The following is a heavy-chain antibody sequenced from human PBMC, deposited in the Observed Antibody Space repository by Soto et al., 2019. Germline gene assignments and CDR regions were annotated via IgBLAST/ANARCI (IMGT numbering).Heavy chain of an antibody. D-gene: IGHD6-13*01. CDR3: ARVFLQQLVGPFDY. CDR2: IWYDGSNK. V-gene: IGHV3-33*01. Sequence: GGSLRLSCAASGFTFSSYGMHWVRQAPGKGLEWVAVIWYDGSNKYYADSVKGRFTISRDNSKNTLYLQMNSLRAEDTAVYYCARVFLQQLVGPFDYWGQGTLVTVSS. CDR1: GFTFSSYG. J-gene: IGHJ4*02.